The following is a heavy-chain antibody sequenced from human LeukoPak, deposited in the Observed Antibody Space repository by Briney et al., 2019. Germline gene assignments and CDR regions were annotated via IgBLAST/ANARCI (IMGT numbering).Heavy chain of an antibody. CDR3: AREVYYYGSGSYYSLPGGYYFDY. D-gene: IGHD3-10*01. CDR2: IWYDGSNK. V-gene: IGHV3-33*08. Sequence: PGGSLRLSCAASGFTFSSYGMHWVRQAPGKGLEWVAVIWYDGSNKYYADSVKGRFTISRDNSKNTLYLQMNSLRAEDTAVYYCAREVYYYGSGSYYSLPGGYYFDYWGQGTLVTVSS. CDR1: GFTFSSYG. J-gene: IGHJ4*02.